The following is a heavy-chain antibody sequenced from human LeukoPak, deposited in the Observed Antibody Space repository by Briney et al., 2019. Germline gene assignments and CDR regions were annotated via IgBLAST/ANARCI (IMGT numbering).Heavy chain of an antibody. CDR2: IYYTGST. CDR3: ARARYVNSFYAFDI. V-gene: IGHV4-59*01. Sequence: PSETLSLTCTVSGGSISSYYWSWIRQPPGKGLEWIGYIYYTGSTNYNPSLKSRVTISVDTSKNQFSLKLSSVTVADTAVYYCARARYVNSFYAFDIWGQGTLVTVSS. D-gene: IGHD3-9*01. CDR1: GGSISSYY. J-gene: IGHJ3*02.